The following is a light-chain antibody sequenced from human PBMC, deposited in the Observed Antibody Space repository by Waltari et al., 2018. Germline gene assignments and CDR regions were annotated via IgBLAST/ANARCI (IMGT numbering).Light chain of an antibody. CDR3: QQRSNWPPFT. J-gene: IGKJ3*01. CDR1: QSVSSS. V-gene: IGKV3-11*01. Sequence: EIVLTQSPATLSLSPGERATLSCRASQSVSSSLVWYQQKAGQAPRLLIYDASNRAPGIPARFSGSGSGTDFTLTISSLEPEDFAVYYCQQRSNWPPFTFGPGTKVEMK. CDR2: DAS.